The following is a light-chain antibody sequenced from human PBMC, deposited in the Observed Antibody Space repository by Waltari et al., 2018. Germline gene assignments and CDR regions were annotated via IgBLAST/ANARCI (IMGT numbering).Light chain of an antibody. CDR2: DAS. CDR3: QQRSTWLT. J-gene: IGKJ4*01. Sequence: ETVLTQSPATLSLSPGERATLTCRANQRVGTYLAWYQKKAGLAPRLLIYDASIRASGIPARFSGSGSGTDFALTISSLEPEEFAVYYCQQRSTWLTFGGGTTVDIK. V-gene: IGKV3-11*01. CDR1: QRVGTY.